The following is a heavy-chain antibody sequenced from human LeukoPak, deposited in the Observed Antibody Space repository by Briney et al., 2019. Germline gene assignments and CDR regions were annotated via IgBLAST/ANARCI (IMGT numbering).Heavy chain of an antibody. V-gene: IGHV3-11*01. CDR3: ARALVRGVIWYYFVY. J-gene: IGHJ4*02. CDR2: ISSSSSTI. CDR1: GFTFSDYY. D-gene: IGHD3-10*01. Sequence: PGGSLRLSCAASGFTFSDYYMSWIRQAPGKGLEWVSYISSSSSTIYYADSVKGRFTISRDNAKNSLYLQMNSLRAEDTAVYYCARALVRGVIWYYFVYWGQGTLVTVSS.